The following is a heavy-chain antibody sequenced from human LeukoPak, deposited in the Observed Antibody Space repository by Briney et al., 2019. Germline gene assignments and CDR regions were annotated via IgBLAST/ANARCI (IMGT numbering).Heavy chain of an antibody. CDR2: ISDSGYTT. J-gene: IGHJ4*02. Sequence: GGSLRLSCAASGFTFSTYAMNLVRQAPGKGLEWVSTISDSGYTTYYADSVKGRFTISRDNSKNTLYLQINGLRAEDTAVYYCAKRSSAMCFDYWGQGTLVTVSS. V-gene: IGHV3-23*01. CDR1: GFTFSTYA. D-gene: IGHD6-6*01. CDR3: AKRSSAMCFDY.